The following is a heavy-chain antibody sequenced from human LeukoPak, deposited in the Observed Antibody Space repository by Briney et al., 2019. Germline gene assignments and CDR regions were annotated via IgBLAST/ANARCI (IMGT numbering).Heavy chain of an antibody. Sequence: PGGSLRLSCAASGFTFSDYYMSWIRQAPGKGLEWVANIKQDGSGKYYVASVKGRFTISRDNAKNSLYLQMNSLRAEDTAVYYCARQYWYFDLWGRGTLVTVSS. CDR2: IKQDGSGK. V-gene: IGHV3-7*01. CDR3: ARQYWYFDL. J-gene: IGHJ2*01. CDR1: GFTFSDYY.